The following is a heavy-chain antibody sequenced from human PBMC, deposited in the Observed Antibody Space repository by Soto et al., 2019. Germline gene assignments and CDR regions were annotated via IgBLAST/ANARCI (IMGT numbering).Heavy chain of an antibody. CDR3: AKDGYCSGGSCYSVPVFDY. D-gene: IGHD2-15*01. CDR1: GFTFSSYG. J-gene: IGHJ4*02. Sequence: PGGSLRLSCAASGFTFSSYGMHWVRQAPGKGLEWVAVKWYDGSNKYYADYVKGRFTISRDNSKNTLYLQMNSLRAEDTAVYYCAKDGYCSGGSCYSVPVFDYWGQGTLVTVSS. V-gene: IGHV3-33*06. CDR2: KWYDGSNK.